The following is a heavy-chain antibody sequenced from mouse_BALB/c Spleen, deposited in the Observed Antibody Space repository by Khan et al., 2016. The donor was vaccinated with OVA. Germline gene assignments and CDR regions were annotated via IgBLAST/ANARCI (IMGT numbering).Heavy chain of an antibody. CDR2: ISYDGSS. J-gene: IGHJ2*01. CDR3: ATLLRPLDY. D-gene: IGHD1-2*01. V-gene: IGHV3-6*02. CDR1: GYSITSGYY. Sequence: LEESGPGLVKPSQSLSLTCSVTGYSITSGYYWNWIRQFPGNKLEWMGYISYDGSSNYNPSLKNRISITRDTSKNQFFLKLNSVTTEDTATYYCATLLRPLDYWDQGTTLTVSS.